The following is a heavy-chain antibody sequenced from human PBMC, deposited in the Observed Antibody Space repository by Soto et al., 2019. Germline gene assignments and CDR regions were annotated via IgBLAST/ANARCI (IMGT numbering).Heavy chain of an antibody. V-gene: IGHV4-34*01. CDR1: GVYFRDHY. CDR2: INHSGST. Sequence: SAILALTCSVYGVYFRDHYRSWIRPPPGKGLEWIGEINHSGSTNYNPSLKSRVTISVDTSKNQFSLKLSSVTAADTAVYYCARGDYYDSSGYYTWCELWGQGTLVTVSA. CDR3: ARGDYYDSSGYYTWCEL. J-gene: IGHJ5*02. D-gene: IGHD3-22*01.